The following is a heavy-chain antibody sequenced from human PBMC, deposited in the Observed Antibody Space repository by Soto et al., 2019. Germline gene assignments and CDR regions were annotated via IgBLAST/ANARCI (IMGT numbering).Heavy chain of an antibody. V-gene: IGHV1-18*01. D-gene: IGHD5-12*01. Sequence: QVQLVQSGAEVKKPGASVKVSCKASGYTFTSYGISWVRQAPGQGLEWMGWISAYNGNTNSAQKLQGRVTMTTDTSTSIAYRELRSLRSDDRAVYYCASAPPPGVANPWGQGTLVTVSS. CDR3: ASAPPPGVANP. CDR1: GYTFTSYG. J-gene: IGHJ5*02. CDR2: ISAYNGNT.